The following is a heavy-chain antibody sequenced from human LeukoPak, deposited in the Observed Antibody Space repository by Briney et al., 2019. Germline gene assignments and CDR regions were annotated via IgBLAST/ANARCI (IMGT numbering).Heavy chain of an antibody. D-gene: IGHD4-17*01. J-gene: IGHJ4*02. V-gene: IGHV1-8*01. CDR1: GYTFTSYD. CDR3: ARGAPNGDYSYYFDY. Sequence: ASGKVSCKASGYTFTSYDINWVRQATGQGLGWMGWMNPNSGNTGYAQKFQGRVTMTRNTSISTAYMELSSLRSEDTAVYYCARGAPNGDYSYYFDYWGQGTLVTVSS. CDR2: MNPNSGNT.